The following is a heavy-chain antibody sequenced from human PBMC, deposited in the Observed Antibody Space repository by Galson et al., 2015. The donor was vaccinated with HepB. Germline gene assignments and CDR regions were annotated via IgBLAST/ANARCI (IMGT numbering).Heavy chain of an antibody. CDR3: ARDHMITFGGTFRAWGALDI. CDR1: AYIFTSYG. CDR2: ISPYNGNT. Sequence: SVKVSCKASAYIFTSYGINWLRQAPGQGLEWMGRISPYNGNTNFAEKFKGRVTMTTDTSTTTAYMELRSLTTDDTAVYYCARDHMITFGGTFRAWGALDIWGQGTRVTVSS. D-gene: IGHD3-16*01. J-gene: IGHJ3*02. V-gene: IGHV1-18*01.